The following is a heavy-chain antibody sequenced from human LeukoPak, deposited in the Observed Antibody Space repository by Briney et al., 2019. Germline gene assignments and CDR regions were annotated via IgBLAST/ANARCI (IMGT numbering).Heavy chain of an antibody. J-gene: IGHJ5*02. CDR3: ARDGHLMQWGPNLRTWFDP. V-gene: IGHV3-48*03. CDR2: ISSSGSTI. D-gene: IGHD6-19*01. CDR1: GFTFSSYE. Sequence: PGGSLRLSCAASGFTFSSYEMNWVRQAPGKGLEWVSYISSSGSTIYYADSVKGRFTISRDNAKNSLYLQMNSLRAEDTAVYYCARDGHLMQWGPNLRTWFDPWGQGTLVTVSS.